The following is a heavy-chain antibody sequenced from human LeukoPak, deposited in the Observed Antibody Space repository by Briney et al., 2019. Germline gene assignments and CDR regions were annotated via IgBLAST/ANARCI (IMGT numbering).Heavy chain of an antibody. Sequence: PSETLSLTXTVSGYSISSGYYWGWIRKPPGKGLERIGSIYHSGSTYYNPSLKSRVTISVDTSKNQFSLKLSFVTAADTAVYYCASLFGTTDWFDPWGQGTLVTVSS. CDR1: GYSISSGYY. D-gene: IGHD1-1*01. CDR3: ASLFGTTDWFDP. J-gene: IGHJ5*02. CDR2: IYHSGST. V-gene: IGHV4-38-2*02.